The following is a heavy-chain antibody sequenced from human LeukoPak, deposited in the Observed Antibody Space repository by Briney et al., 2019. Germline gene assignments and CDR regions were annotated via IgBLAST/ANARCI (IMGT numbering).Heavy chain of an antibody. Sequence: RSETLSLTCTVSGGSVSSSVDYWGWIRQPPGKGLEWIGSVYYSGSTYYNPSLKSRVTISIDTSKNQFSLRLSSVTAADTAVYYCARARSGYSYGYCIDYWGQGTLVTVSS. V-gene: IGHV4-39*07. D-gene: IGHD5-18*01. CDR1: GGSVSSSVDY. J-gene: IGHJ4*02. CDR3: ARARSGYSYGYCIDY. CDR2: VYYSGST.